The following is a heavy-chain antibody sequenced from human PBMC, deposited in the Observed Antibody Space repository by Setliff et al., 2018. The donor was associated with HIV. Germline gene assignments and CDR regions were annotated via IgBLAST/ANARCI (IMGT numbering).Heavy chain of an antibody. CDR1: GYTFTNYF. D-gene: IGHD3-10*01. Sequence: ASVKVSCKASGYTFTNYFMHWVRQAPGEGLEWMGEINPSGGSTSYSEKFRGRATMTRDTSRSTVYMELSSLRSDDTAVYYCAREEDGEPWGQGTLVTVSS. CDR3: AREEDGEP. J-gene: IGHJ4*02. CDR2: INPSGGST. V-gene: IGHV1-46*01.